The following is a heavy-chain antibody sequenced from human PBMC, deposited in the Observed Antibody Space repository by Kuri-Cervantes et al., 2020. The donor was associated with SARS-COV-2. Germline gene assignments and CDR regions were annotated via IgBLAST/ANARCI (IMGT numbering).Heavy chain of an antibody. CDR1: GGTFSSYA. D-gene: IGHD2-2*01. Sequence: SVKVSCKASGGTFSSYAVTWVRQAPGRGSEWMGRIIPLFGTTIYAEKFRGRVTITADKSTNTAYMDLSSLRSEDTAVYYCARPYCTSSTCYDGTFDPWGQGTRVTVSS. J-gene: IGHJ5*02. CDR3: ARPYCTSSTCYDGTFDP. CDR2: IIPLFGTT. V-gene: IGHV1-69*06.